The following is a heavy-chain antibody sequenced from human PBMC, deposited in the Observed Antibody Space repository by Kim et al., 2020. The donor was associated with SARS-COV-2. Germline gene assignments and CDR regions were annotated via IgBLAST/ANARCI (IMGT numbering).Heavy chain of an antibody. D-gene: IGHD3-22*01. Sequence: SETLSLTCTVSGGSISSGGYYWSWIRQHPGKGLEWIGYIYYSGSTYYNPSLKSRVTISVDTSKNQFSLKLSSVTAADTAVYYCARGYDSSGYPFDYWGQGTLVTVSS. CDR1: GGSISSGGYY. CDR2: IYYSGST. V-gene: IGHV4-31*03. CDR3: ARGYDSSGYPFDY. J-gene: IGHJ4*02.